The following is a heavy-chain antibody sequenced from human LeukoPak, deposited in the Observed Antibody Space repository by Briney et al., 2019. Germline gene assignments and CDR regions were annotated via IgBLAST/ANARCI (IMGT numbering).Heavy chain of an antibody. CDR1: GFTFSSYG. J-gene: IGHJ6*02. CDR2: ISYDGSNK. V-gene: IGHV3-30*18. Sequence: PGRSLRLSCAASGFTFSSYGMHWVRQAPGKGLEWVAVISYDGSNKYYADSVKGRFTISRDNSKNTLYLQMNSLRAEDTAVYYCAKDNSYYYGPGSSDYGMDVWGQGTTVTVSS. D-gene: IGHD3-10*01. CDR3: AKDNSYYYGPGSSDYGMDV.